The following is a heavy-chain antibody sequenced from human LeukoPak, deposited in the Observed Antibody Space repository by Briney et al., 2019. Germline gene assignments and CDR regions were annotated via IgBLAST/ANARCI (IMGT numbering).Heavy chain of an antibody. CDR3: KSGGAAPGSFDY. V-gene: IGHV3-7*01. J-gene: IGHJ4*02. CDR2: IKYDGDEE. Sequence: GGSLRLPCAASGFTFSSYWMSWMRQAPGKGLEWVANIKYDGDEEYYVDSVRGRFTISRDNAKNSLYLQLSSLRVEDTAVYYCKSGGAAPGSFDYWGQGTLVTVSP. CDR1: GFTFSSYW. D-gene: IGHD1-1*01.